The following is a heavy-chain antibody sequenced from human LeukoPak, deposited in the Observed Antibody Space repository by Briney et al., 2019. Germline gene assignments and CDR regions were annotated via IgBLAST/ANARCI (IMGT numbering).Heavy chain of an antibody. CDR3: ARGLGYYYDSSGYSEYFQH. CDR1: GGSFSGYY. D-gene: IGHD3-22*01. CDR2: INHSGST. J-gene: IGHJ1*01. Sequence: PSETLSLTCAVYGGSFSGYYWSWIRQPPGKGLEWIGEINHSGSTNYNPSLKSRVTISVDTSKNQFSLKLSSVTAADTAVYYCARGLGYYYDSSGYSEYFQHWGQGTLVTASS. V-gene: IGHV4-34*01.